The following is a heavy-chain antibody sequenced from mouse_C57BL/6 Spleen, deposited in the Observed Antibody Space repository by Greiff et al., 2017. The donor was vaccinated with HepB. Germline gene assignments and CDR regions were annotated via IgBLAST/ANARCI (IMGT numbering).Heavy chain of an antibody. CDR3: ARFGDDFDY. CDR1: GYTFTDYN. V-gene: IGHV1-18*01. J-gene: IGHJ2*01. Sequence: EVQLQQSGPELVKPGASVKIPCKASGYTFTDYNMDWVKQSPEKSLEWIGDINPNNGGTIYTQKFKGKATLTVDKSSSTAYLKLRSLTSEDTAVYNGARFGDDFDYWGQGTTLTVSS. CDR2: INPNNGGT.